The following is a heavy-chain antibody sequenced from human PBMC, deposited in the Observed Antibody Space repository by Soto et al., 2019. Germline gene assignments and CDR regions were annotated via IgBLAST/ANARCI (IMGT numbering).Heavy chain of an antibody. CDR2: INHSGST. Sequence: SETLSLTCAVYGGSFSGYYWSWIRQTPGKGLEWIGEINHSGSTNYNPSLKSRVTISVDTSKNQFSLKLSSVTAADTAVYYFARSPLVTDVRYYYYMDVWGKGTTVTVSS. D-gene: IGHD2-2*01. V-gene: IGHV4-34*01. CDR1: GGSFSGYY. CDR3: ARSPLVTDVRYYYYMDV. J-gene: IGHJ6*03.